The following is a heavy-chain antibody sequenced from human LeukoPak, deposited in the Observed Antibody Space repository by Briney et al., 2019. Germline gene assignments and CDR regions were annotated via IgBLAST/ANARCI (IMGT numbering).Heavy chain of an antibody. CDR2: IYYSGST. Sequence: SETLSLTCTVSGGSISSYYWSWIRQPPGKGLEWIGYIYYSGSTNYNPSLKSRVTISVDTSKNQFSLKLSSVTAADTAVYYCASPQYYDILTGYPTQAFDIWGQGTMVTVSS. CDR1: GGSISSYY. D-gene: IGHD3-9*01. V-gene: IGHV4-59*12. CDR3: ASPQYYDILTGYPTQAFDI. J-gene: IGHJ3*02.